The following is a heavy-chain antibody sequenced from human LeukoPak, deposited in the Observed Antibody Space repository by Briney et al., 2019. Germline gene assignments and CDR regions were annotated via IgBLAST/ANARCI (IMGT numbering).Heavy chain of an antibody. CDR3: ANAIAGYSSSWYPFDY. V-gene: IGHV3-15*07. J-gene: IGHJ4*02. CDR1: FSTFNKAW. CDR2: IKSRADGGTT. Sequence: GGSLRLSCAASFSTFNKAWMNWVRQAPGKGLEWVGRIKSRADGGTTDYATPVKDRFTISRDDSENTAFLQMNSLRAEDTAVYYCANAIAGYSSSWYPFDYWGQGTLVTVSS. D-gene: IGHD6-13*01.